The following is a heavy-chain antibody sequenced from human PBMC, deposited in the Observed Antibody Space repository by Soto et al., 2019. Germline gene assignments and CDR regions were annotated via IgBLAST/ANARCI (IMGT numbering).Heavy chain of an antibody. CDR2: IYYSGST. J-gene: IGHJ4*02. Sequence: QVQLQESGPGLVKPSQTLSLTCTVSGGSISSGGYYWSWIRQHPGKGLEWIGYIYYSGSTYYIPSLKTRLTISVDTSKNQFSLKLSSVTAADTAVYYCARGGSSSPYFDSWGQGTLVTVSS. D-gene: IGHD6-13*01. CDR1: GGSISSGGYY. CDR3: ARGGSSSPYFDS. V-gene: IGHV4-31*03.